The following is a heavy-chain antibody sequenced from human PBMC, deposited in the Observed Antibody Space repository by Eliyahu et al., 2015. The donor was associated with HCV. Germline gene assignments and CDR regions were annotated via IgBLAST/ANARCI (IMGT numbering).Heavy chain of an antibody. CDR2: INAGNGYT. D-gene: IGHD3-3*01. J-gene: IGHJ4*02. CDR3: ARDSSNYDFWSGYRD. Sequence: QTQFVQSGAELKKPGASVKVSCTTSGYSFYTFGIHWVRQAPGQRLEWMGWINAGNGYTKYSQKFQGRVTITRDTSASAAYMELSSLRPEDTAVYYCARDSSNYDFWSGYRDWGQGTLVTVSS. CDR1: GYSFYTFG. V-gene: IGHV1-3*01.